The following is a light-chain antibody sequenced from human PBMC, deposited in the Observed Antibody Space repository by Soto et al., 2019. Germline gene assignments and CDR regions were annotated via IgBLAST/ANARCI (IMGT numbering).Light chain of an antibody. CDR3: SSYTSSSTL. V-gene: IGLV2-14*01. Sequence: ALTQPASVSGSPGQSITISCTGTSSDVGSYNYVSWYQQHPGKAPKLMIYEVSDRPSGISSRFSGSKSGNTASLTISGLQTEDEADYYCSSYTSSSTLFGTGTRSPS. CDR2: EVS. J-gene: IGLJ1*01. CDR1: SSDVGSYNY.